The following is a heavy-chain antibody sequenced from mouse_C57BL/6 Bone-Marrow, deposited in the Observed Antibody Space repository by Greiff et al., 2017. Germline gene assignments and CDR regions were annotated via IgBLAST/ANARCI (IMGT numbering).Heavy chain of an antibody. Sequence: EVKLMESGGGLVQPKGSLKLSCAASGFSFNTYAMNWVRQAPGKGLEWVARIRSKSNNYATYYADSVKDRFTISRDDSESMLYLQMNNLKTEDTAMYYCVSPYYDYPWFAYWGQGTLVTVSA. D-gene: IGHD2-4*01. CDR3: VSPYYDYPWFAY. J-gene: IGHJ3*01. V-gene: IGHV10-1*01. CDR2: IRSKSNNYAT. CDR1: GFSFNTYA.